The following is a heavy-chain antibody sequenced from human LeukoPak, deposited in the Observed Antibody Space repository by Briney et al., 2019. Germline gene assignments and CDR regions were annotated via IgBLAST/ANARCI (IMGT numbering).Heavy chain of an antibody. V-gene: IGHV3-23*01. CDR1: GFAFSSYA. D-gene: IGHD6-6*01. CDR2: ISGSGGST. J-gene: IGHJ4*02. CDR3: AKGSTAARPYQFDY. Sequence: GGSLRLSCAASGFAFSSYAMSWVRQAPGKGLEWVSTISGSGGSTNYADSVKGRFTISRDNSKNTLYLQMNSLRAENTAVYFCAKGSTAARPYQFDYWGQGTLVTVSS.